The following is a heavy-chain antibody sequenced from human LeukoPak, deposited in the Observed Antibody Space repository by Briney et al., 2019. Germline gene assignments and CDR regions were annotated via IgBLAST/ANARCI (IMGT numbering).Heavy chain of an antibody. CDR1: GGSISSSSYY. CDR2: IYYSGST. Sequence: PSETLSLTCTVSGGSISSSSYYWGWIRQPSGKELERIGSIYYSGSTYYNPSLKSRVTISVDTSKNQFSLKLSSVTAADTAVYYCAREGSTGPLYYFDCWGQGTLVTVSA. D-gene: IGHD3-9*01. CDR3: AREGSTGPLYYFDC. V-gene: IGHV4-39*07. J-gene: IGHJ4*02.